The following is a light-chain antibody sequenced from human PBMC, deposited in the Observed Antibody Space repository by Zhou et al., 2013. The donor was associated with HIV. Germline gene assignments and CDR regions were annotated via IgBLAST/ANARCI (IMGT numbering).Light chain of an antibody. CDR2: EAS. J-gene: IGKJ2*03. CDR3: QQYNSYSRS. V-gene: IGKV1-5*03. Sequence: DIQMTQSPSSLSASVGDRVTITCRSSQSISRSLNWYQQKSGKAPNLLIYEASTLESGVSSRFSGRGSGTAFSLTIGGLQPDDFATYYCQQYNSYSRSFGQGTKLEIK. CDR1: QSISRS.